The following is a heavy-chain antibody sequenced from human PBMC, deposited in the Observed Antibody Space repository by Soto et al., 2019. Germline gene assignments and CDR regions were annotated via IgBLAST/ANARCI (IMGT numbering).Heavy chain of an antibody. V-gene: IGHV1-46*02. CDR2: INPSGGST. J-gene: IGHJ4*02. D-gene: IGHD3-22*01. Sequence: ASVKVSCKASGYTFNSYHMHWVRQAPGQGLEWMGIINPSGGSTSYAEKFQGRVTMTRDTSTSTVYMELSSLRSEDTAVYYCARDSSGSGGYFDYWGQGTLVTSPQ. CDR1: GYTFNSYH. CDR3: ARDSSGSGGYFDY.